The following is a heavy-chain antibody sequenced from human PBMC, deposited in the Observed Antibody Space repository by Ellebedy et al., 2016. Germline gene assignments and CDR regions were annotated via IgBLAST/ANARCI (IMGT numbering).Heavy chain of an antibody. Sequence: GESLKISXSASGFRFDDYVVTWVRQAPGKGLEWVASINWNGGDTSYLDSVKGRFAISRDNAKNSLYLQMDSLRAADTAVYYCARVPAAELLRHVYHFDYWGQGTLVTVSS. CDR3: ARVPAAELLRHVYHFDY. CDR2: INWNGGDT. CDR1: GFRFDDYV. D-gene: IGHD1-7*01. V-gene: IGHV3-20*04. J-gene: IGHJ4*02.